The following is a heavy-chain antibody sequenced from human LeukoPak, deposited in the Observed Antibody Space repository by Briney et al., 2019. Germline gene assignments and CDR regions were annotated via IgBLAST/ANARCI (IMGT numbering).Heavy chain of an antibody. CDR2: IYHSGST. CDR1: GYSISSGYY. J-gene: IGHJ5*02. CDR3: AGSVAEAGIYWFDP. V-gene: IGHV4-38-2*01. D-gene: IGHD6-19*01. Sequence: SETLSLTCAVSGYSISSGYYWGWIRQPPGKGLEWIGSIYHSGSTYYNPSLKSRVTISVDTSKNQFSLKLSSVTAADTAVYYRAGSVAEAGIYWFDPWGQGTLVTVSS.